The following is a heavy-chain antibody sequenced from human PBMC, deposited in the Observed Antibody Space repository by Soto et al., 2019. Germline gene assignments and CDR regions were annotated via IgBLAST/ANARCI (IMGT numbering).Heavy chain of an antibody. CDR2: ISGSGGST. Sequence: EVQLLESGGGLVQPGGSLRLSCAASGFTFSSYAMSWVRQAPGKGLEWVSAISGSGGSTYYADSVKGRFTISRDNSKNTLYLQMNSLRAEDTAVYYCAKSSSSSYYYYYGMDVWGQGTTVTVSS. CDR3: AKSSSSSYYYYYGMDV. D-gene: IGHD6-6*01. V-gene: IGHV3-23*01. CDR1: GFTFSSYA. J-gene: IGHJ6*02.